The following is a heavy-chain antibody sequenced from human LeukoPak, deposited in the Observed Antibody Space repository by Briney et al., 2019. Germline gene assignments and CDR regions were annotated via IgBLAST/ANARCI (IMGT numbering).Heavy chain of an antibody. CDR3: ARDRDALDI. V-gene: IGHV3-30*03. CDR2: ISYDGSNE. Sequence: GGSLRLSCAASGFTFSSNGMHWVRQAPGKGLEWVALISYDGSNEYYADSVKGRFTISRDNSKNTLYLQMNSLRGEDTAVYYCARDRDALDIWGQGTMVTVSS. J-gene: IGHJ3*02. CDR1: GFTFSSNG.